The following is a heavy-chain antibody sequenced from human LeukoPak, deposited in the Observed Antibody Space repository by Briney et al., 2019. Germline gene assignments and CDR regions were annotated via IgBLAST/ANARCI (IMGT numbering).Heavy chain of an antibody. J-gene: IGHJ4*02. V-gene: IGHV4-59*01. CDR3: TRGTAVYGGNSPYYFDY. D-gene: IGHD4-23*01. Sequence: SETLSLTCTVSGGSISSYYWSWIRQPPGKGLEWIGYIYYSGSTNYNPSLKSRVSISVDTSKNQFSLKLTPVTTADTAVYYCTRGTAVYGGNSPYYFDYWGQGTLVTVSS. CDR1: GGSISSYY. CDR2: IYYSGST.